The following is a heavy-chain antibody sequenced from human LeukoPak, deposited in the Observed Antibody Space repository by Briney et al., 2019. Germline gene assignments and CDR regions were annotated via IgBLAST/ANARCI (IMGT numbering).Heavy chain of an antibody. V-gene: IGHV3-30*04. CDR3: ARDPYNGSYGAYYFYYMDV. Sequence: GGSLRLSCAASGFTFSTYAMHWVRQAPGKGLEWVAVISYDGRQKYYADSVKGRFTISRDNAKNSLYLQINSLRAEDTAVYYCARDPYNGSYGAYYFYYMDVWGKGTTVTVSS. CDR1: GFTFSTYA. CDR2: ISYDGRQK. J-gene: IGHJ6*03. D-gene: IGHD1-26*01.